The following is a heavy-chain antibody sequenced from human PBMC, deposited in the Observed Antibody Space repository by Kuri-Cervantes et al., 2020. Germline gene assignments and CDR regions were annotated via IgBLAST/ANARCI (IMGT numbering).Heavy chain of an antibody. Sequence: GSLRLSCNVSGGSISSYYWSWIRQPPGKGLEWIGYIYYSGSTNYNPSLKSRVTISVDTSKNQFSLKLSSVTAADTAVYYCARDWVGGSFDIWGQGTMVTVSS. CDR1: GGSISSYY. D-gene: IGHD5-12*01. CDR2: IYYSGST. J-gene: IGHJ3*02. V-gene: IGHV4-59*01. CDR3: ARDWVGGSFDI.